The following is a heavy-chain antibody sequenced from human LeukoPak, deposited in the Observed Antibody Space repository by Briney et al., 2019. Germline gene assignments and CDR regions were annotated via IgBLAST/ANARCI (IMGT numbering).Heavy chain of an antibody. CDR2: INHSGST. CDR1: GGSFSGYY. D-gene: IGHD4-17*01. CDR3: ARVTTSYGDLDY. J-gene: IGHJ4*02. V-gene: IGHV4-34*01. Sequence: SETLSLTCAVYGGSFSGYYWSWIRQPPGKGLEWIGEINHSGSTNYNPSLKSRVTISVDTSKNQFSLKLSSVTAADTAVYYCARVTTSYGDLDYWGQGTLVTVSS.